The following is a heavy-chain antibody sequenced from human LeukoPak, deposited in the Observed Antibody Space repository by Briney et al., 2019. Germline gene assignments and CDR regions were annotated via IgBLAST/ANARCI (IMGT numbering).Heavy chain of an antibody. J-gene: IGHJ4*02. V-gene: IGHV3-23*01. Sequence: PGGSLRLSCEASGFTFSSYAMSWVRQAPGKGLEWVSAISGSGENTYYADSVKGRFTISRDNSKNTLYLQMNSLRAEDTAVYYCAKPELGYCSGGSCYLGGYFDYWGQGTLVTVSS. CDR3: AKPELGYCSGGSCYLGGYFDY. CDR2: ISGSGENT. D-gene: IGHD2-15*01. CDR1: GFTFSSYA.